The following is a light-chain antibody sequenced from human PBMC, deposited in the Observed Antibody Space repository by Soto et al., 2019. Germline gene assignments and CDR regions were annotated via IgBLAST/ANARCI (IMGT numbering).Light chain of an antibody. J-gene: IGLJ1*01. CDR2: EVS. CDR1: RSDVGGYNL. V-gene: IGLV2-23*02. CDR3: CSYAGYSTLV. Sequence: QSVLTQTASVSGSPGQSITISCTGTRSDVGGYNLVSWFQQSPGKVPKLIIYEVSKRPSGVSDRFSGSKTDDTASLTLSGLQAEDEADYFCCSYAGYSTLVFGTGTKVTVL.